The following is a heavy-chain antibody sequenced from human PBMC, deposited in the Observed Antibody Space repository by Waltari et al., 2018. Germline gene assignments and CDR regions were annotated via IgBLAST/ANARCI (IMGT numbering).Heavy chain of an antibody. J-gene: IGHJ6*03. CDR3: ARGTHCSSTSCYLGYYYYYYMDV. CDR1: GFTFSSYD. V-gene: IGHV3-13*01. CDR2: IGTAGDT. D-gene: IGHD2-2*01. Sequence: EVQLVESGGGLVQPGGSLRLSCAASGFTFSSYDMHWVRQATGKGLEWVSAIGTAGDTYYPGSVKGRFTISRENAKNSLYLQMNSLRAGDTAVYYCARGTHCSSTSCYLGYYYYYYMDVWGKGTTVTVSS.